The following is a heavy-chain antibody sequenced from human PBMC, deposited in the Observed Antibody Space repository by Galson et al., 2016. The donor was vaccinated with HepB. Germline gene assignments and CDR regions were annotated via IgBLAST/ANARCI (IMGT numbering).Heavy chain of an antibody. J-gene: IGHJ6*02. CDR3: AGCSSTRCYSTHYYYGMAV. CDR2: IKPDGSEK. CDR1: GFTFSSYW. D-gene: IGHD2-2*01. V-gene: IGHV3-7*02. Sequence: SLRLSCAASGFTFSSYWMTWVRQAPGKGLEWVANIKPDGSEKYYVDSVKGRFTISRDNAKNSLYLQMNSLRAEDTAVYYCAGCSSTRCYSTHYYYGMAVWGQGTTVTVSS.